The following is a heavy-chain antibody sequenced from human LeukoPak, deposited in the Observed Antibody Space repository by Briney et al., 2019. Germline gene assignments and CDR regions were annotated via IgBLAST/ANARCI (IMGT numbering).Heavy chain of an antibody. Sequence: SSETLSLTCTVSGGSISSYYWSWIRQPPGKGLEWIGYIYHSGSTNYNPSLKSRVTISVDTSKNQFSLKLSSVTAADTAVYYCARKAYSSGWRNFDYWGQGTLVTVSS. V-gene: IGHV4-59*01. CDR2: IYHSGST. D-gene: IGHD6-19*01. CDR3: ARKAYSSGWRNFDY. CDR1: GGSISSYY. J-gene: IGHJ4*02.